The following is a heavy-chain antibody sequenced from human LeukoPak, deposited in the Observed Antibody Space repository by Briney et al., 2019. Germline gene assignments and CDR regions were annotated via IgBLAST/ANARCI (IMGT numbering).Heavy chain of an antibody. CDR1: GFTFSSYA. Sequence: GRSLRLSCAASGFTFSSYAMHWVRRAPGKGLEWVAVISYDGSNKYYADSVKGRFTISRDNSKNTLYLQMNSLRAEDTAVYYCASLSIWGQGTMVTVSS. J-gene: IGHJ3*02. CDR2: ISYDGSNK. V-gene: IGHV3-30-3*01. CDR3: ASLSI.